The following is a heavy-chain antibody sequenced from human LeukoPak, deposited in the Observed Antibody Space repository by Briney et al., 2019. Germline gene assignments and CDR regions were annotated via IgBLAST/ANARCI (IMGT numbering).Heavy chain of an antibody. CDR1: GFTFSDYY. J-gene: IGHJ6*03. D-gene: IGHD2-2*03. V-gene: IGHV3-33*08. CDR2: IWFDGSNK. CDR3: ARDGGYCSRTSCPASRMDV. Sequence: PGGSLRLSCAASGFTFSDYYMSWIRQAPGKGLEWVAVIWFDGSNKYCADSVKGRFTISRDNSKNTLDLQMNSLRAEDTAVYYCARDGGYCSRTSCPASRMDVWGKGTTVTVSS.